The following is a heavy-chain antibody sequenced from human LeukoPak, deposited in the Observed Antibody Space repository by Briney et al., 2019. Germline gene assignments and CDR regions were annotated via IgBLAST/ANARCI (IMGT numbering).Heavy chain of an antibody. D-gene: IGHD6-13*01. J-gene: IGHJ4*02. CDR3: ATDPVVAGGIRYFEY. CDR1: GFTFSSYV. Sequence: GGSLRLSCVASGFTFSSYVIHWVRQAPGMGLEWVAVISSDGSHKYHADSVKGRFTISRDNSKNTLYLQMNSLGAEDTAVYYCATDPVVAGGIRYFEYWGQGTLVTVSS. V-gene: IGHV3-30*04. CDR2: ISSDGSHK.